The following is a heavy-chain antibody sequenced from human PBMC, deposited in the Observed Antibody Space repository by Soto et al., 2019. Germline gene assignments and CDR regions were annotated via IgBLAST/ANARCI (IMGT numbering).Heavy chain of an antibody. CDR3: ARDSDHPGEEFDY. CDR2: IWYDGSNK. J-gene: IGHJ4*02. Sequence: GGSLRLSCAASGFTFSSYGMHWVRQAPGKGLEWVAVIWYDGSNKYYADSVKGRFTISRDNSKNTLYLQMNSLRAEDTAVYYCARDSDHPGEEFDYWGQGTLVTVSS. V-gene: IGHV3-33*01. D-gene: IGHD3-10*01. CDR1: GFTFSSYG.